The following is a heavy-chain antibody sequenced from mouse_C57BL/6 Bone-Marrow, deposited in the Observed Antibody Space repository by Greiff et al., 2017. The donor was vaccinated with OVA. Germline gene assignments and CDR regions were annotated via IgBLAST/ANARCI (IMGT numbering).Heavy chain of an antibody. CDR3: ARINYWYFDV. CDR2: ISSGSSTI. Sequence: EVKLQESGGGLVKPGGSLKLSCAASGFTLSDYGMHWVRQAPEKGLEWVAYISSGSSTIYYADTVKGRFTISRDNAKNTLFLQMTSLRSEDTAMYYCARINYWYFDVWGTGTTVTVSS. CDR1: GFTLSDYG. J-gene: IGHJ1*03. V-gene: IGHV5-17*01.